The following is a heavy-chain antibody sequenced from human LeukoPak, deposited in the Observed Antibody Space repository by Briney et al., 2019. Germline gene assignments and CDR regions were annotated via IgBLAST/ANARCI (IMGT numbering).Heavy chain of an antibody. D-gene: IGHD6-13*01. CDR2: IYHSGNT. Sequence: SETLSLTCTVSAYSISSGYYWGWIRQPPGKGLEWIGSIYHSGNTYYNPSLKSRATMSVDTSKNQFSLNLRSVTAADTAVYYCVRADYSSSWSHEYFYMDVWGKGTTVTVSS. CDR3: VRADYSSSWSHEYFYMDV. CDR1: AYSISSGYY. J-gene: IGHJ6*03. V-gene: IGHV4-38-2*02.